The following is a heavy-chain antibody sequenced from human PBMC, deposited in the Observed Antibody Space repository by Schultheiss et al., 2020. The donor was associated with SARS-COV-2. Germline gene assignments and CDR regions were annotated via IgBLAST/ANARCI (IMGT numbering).Heavy chain of an antibody. V-gene: IGHV3-13*01. CDR1: GFTFSNAW. Sequence: GESLKISCAASGFTFSNAWMSWVRQAPGKGLEWVSAIGTAGDTYYPGSVKGRFTISRENAKNSLYLQMNSLRAEDTAVYYCARVQNTLTGFDYWGQGILVTVSS. CDR3: ARVQNTLTGFDY. CDR2: IGTAGDT. D-gene: IGHD3-9*01. J-gene: IGHJ4*02.